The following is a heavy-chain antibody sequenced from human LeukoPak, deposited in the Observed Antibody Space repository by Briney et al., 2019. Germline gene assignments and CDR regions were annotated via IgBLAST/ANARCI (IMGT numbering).Heavy chain of an antibody. V-gene: IGHV3-21*01. CDR3: AREDTAAGTEGTFDY. D-gene: IGHD6-13*01. Sequence: PGGSLRLSCAASGFTFSTYSMNWVRQAPEKGLEWVSSISSSSSYIYYADSMKGRFTISRDNAKNSLYLQMNSLRAEDTAVYYCAREDTAAGTEGTFDYWGQGTLVTVSS. CDR2: ISSSSSYI. CDR1: GFTFSTYS. J-gene: IGHJ4*02.